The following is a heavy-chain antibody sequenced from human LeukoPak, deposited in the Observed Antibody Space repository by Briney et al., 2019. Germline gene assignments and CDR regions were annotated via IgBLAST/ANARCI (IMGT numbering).Heavy chain of an antibody. CDR1: GASISSSSYY. J-gene: IGHJ4*02. V-gene: IGHV4-39*07. D-gene: IGHD3-9*01. Sequence: SETLSLTCTVSGASISSSSYYWGWIRQPPGKGLEWIGSIYYSGSAYYNPSLKSRVTISVDTSKNQFSLKLSSVTAADTAVYYCARDADDILTGYFTFDYWGQGTLVTVSS. CDR2: IYYSGSA. CDR3: ARDADDILTGYFTFDY.